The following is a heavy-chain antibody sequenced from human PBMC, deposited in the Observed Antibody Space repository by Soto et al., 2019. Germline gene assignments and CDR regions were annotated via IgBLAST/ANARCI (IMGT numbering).Heavy chain of an antibody. CDR1: GYTFTSYY. Sequence: QVQLVQSGAEVKKPGASVKVSCKASGYTFTSYYMHWVRQAPGQGLEWMGIINPSGGSTRYAQKSQGSVTMTRDRSTSTADMELSSLRSEDTAVYYCARQRYDAALLNWFAPWGQGTRVTVAA. CDR2: INPSGGST. D-gene: IGHD3-22*01. V-gene: IGHV1-46*01. CDR3: ARQRYDAALLNWFAP. J-gene: IGHJ5*02.